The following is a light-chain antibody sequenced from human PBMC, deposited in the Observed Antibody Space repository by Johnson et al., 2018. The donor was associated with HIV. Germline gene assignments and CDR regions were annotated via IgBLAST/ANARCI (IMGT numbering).Light chain of an antibody. V-gene: IGLV1-51*01. CDR2: DNN. CDR1: SSNIGNNY. Sequence: QSVLTQPPSVSAAPGQKVTISCSGSSSNIGNNYVSWYQQVPGAAPKLLIYDNNKRPSGIPDRFSGSKSGTSDTLGITGLQTGDEADYYCGTWDSSLSAGVFGTGTKVTVL. CDR3: GTWDSSLSAGV. J-gene: IGLJ1*01.